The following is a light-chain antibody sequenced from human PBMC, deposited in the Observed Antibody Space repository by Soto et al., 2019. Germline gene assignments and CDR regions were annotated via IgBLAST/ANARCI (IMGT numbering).Light chain of an antibody. Sequence: QSVLTQPPAVSGAPGQRVTISCTGSSSNIGAGYDVHWYQHLPGTAPKLLIYGNNNRPSGVPDRFSGSKSGTSASLTITGLQAEDEADYCCQSYDSSLSGYVFGTGTKVTV. CDR2: GNN. CDR3: QSYDSSLSGYV. V-gene: IGLV1-40*01. CDR1: SSNIGAGYD. J-gene: IGLJ1*01.